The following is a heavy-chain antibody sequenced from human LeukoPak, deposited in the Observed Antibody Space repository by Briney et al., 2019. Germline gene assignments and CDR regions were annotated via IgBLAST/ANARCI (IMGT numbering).Heavy chain of an antibody. D-gene: IGHD3-22*01. V-gene: IGHV3-11*01. CDR3: ARVWTTMIVVVITPPDY. CDR2: ISSSGSTI. Sequence: GGSLRLSCAASGFTSSDYYMSWIRQAPGKGLEGVSYISSSGSTIYYADSVKGRFTISRDNAKNSLYLQMNSLRAEDTAVYYCARVWTTMIVVVITPPDYWGQGTLVTVSS. CDR1: GFTSSDYY. J-gene: IGHJ4*02.